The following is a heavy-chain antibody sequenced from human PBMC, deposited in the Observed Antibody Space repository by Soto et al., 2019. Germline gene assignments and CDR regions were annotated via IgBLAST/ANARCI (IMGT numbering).Heavy chain of an antibody. D-gene: IGHD6-13*01. Sequence: GGSLRLSCAASGFTFSGSAMHWVRQASGKGLEWVGRIRSKANSYATAYAASVKGRFTISRDDSKNTAYLQMNSLKTEDTAVYYCWAAAGEVDYWGQGTLVTVSS. CDR1: GFTFSGSA. CDR3: WAAAGEVDY. J-gene: IGHJ4*02. CDR2: IRSKANSYAT. V-gene: IGHV3-73*01.